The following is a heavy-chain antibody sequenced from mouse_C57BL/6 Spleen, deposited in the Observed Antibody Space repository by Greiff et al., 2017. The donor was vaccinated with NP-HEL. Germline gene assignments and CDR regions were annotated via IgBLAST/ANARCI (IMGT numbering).Heavy chain of an antibody. CDR2: LYPGSGNT. J-gene: IGHJ4*01. V-gene: IGHV1-76*01. Sequence: VQLQQSGAELVRPGASVKLSCKASGYTFTDYYINWVKQRPGQGLEWIARLYPGSGNTYYNEKFKGKATLTAEKSSSTAYMHLSSLTSEDSAVYFCARANQPYYYAMDYWGQGTSVTVSS. CDR3: ARANQPYYYAMDY. D-gene: IGHD4-1*01. CDR1: GYTFTDYY.